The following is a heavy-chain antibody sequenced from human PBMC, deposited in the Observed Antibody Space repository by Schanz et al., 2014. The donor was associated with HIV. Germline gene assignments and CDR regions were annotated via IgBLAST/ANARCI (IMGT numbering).Heavy chain of an antibody. CDR2: ISYDGSNK. V-gene: IGHV3-30-3*01. D-gene: IGHD3-22*01. CDR1: GFTFSSYA. Sequence: QVQLVESGGGVVQPGRSLRLSCAASGFTFSSYAMHGARACPGDGGGWVAVISYDGSNKNYADSVKGRFTISRDNSKNTLYLQMNSLRAEDTAVYYCARDVSHDSSGHYSDYYYGMDVCG. J-gene: IGHJ6*02. CDR3: ARDVSHDSSGHYSDYYYGMDV.